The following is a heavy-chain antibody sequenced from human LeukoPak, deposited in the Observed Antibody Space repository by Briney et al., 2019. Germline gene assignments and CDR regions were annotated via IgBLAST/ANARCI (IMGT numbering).Heavy chain of an antibody. CDR2: IYYSGST. CDR1: GVSISSSNSY. D-gene: IGHD5-24*01. CDR3: ARHLGDGYNYGYYYYYMDV. V-gene: IGHV4-39*01. Sequence: PSETLSLTCTVSGVSISSSNSYWGWIRQPPGKGLEWIGSIYYSGSTYYNPSLKSRVTISVDTSKNQFSLKLSSVTAADTAVYYCARHLGDGYNYGYYYYYMDVWGKGTTVTISS. J-gene: IGHJ6*03.